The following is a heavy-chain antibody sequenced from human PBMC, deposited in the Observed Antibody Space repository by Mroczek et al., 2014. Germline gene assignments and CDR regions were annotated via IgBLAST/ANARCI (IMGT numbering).Heavy chain of an antibody. Sequence: VQLVESGGGLVQPGRSLRLSCTASGFTFGDYAMSWFRQAPGKGLEWVGFIRSKAYGGTTEYAASVKGRFTISRDDSKSIAYLQMNSLKTXDTAVYYCTRAWRGATFDYWGQGTLVTVSS. D-gene: IGHD1-26*01. CDR3: TRAWRGATFDY. V-gene: IGHV3-49*03. J-gene: IGHJ4*02. CDR1: GFTFGDYA. CDR2: IRSKAYGGTT.